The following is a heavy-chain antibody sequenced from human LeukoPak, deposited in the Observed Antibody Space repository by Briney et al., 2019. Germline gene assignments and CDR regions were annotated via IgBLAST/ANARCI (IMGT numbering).Heavy chain of an antibody. CDR3: ARDTDYYGSGTLGYLDY. V-gene: IGHV3-33*01. Sequence: GGSLRLSCAASGFTFSNYGMHWVRQAPGKGLEWVAVIWYDGSNKYYADSVKGRFTISRDNSKNTLYLQMNSLRAEDTAVYYCARDTDYYGSGTLGYLDYWGQGTLVTVSS. J-gene: IGHJ4*02. CDR2: IWYDGSNK. D-gene: IGHD3-10*01. CDR1: GFTFSNYG.